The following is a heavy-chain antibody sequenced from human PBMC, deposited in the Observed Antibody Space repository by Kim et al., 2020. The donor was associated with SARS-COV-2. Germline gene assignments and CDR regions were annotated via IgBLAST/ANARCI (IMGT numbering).Heavy chain of an antibody. CDR2: INPNSGDT. D-gene: IGHD5-18*01. V-gene: IGHV1-2*04. J-gene: IGHJ6*02. Sequence: ASMKVSCKASGYTFTGYYMHWVRQAPGQGLEWMGWINPNSGDTNYAQKFQGWVTMTRDTSISTAYMELSRLRSDDTAVYYCAREATWIQLLWEPETGVKYGMDFWGQGTTVTVSS. CDR1: GYTFTGYY. CDR3: AREATWIQLLWEPETGVKYGMDF.